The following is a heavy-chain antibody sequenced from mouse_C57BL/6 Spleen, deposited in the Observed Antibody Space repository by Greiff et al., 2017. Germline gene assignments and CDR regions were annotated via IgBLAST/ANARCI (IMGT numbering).Heavy chain of an antibody. Sequence: VQLQQPGAELVRPGSSVQLSCTASGYTFTSYWMHWVKQRPIQGLEWIGNIDPSDSEPHYNQQFKDKATLTVDKSSSTAYMQLSSLTSEDSAVYYCAVYDGYTGFAYWGQGSLVTVAA. CDR1: GYTFTSYW. V-gene: IGHV1-52*01. D-gene: IGHD2-3*01. CDR3: AVYDGYTGFAY. J-gene: IGHJ3*01. CDR2: IDPSDSEP.